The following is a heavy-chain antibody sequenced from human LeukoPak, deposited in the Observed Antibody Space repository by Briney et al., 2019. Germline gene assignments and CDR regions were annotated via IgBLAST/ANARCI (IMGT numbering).Heavy chain of an antibody. CDR1: GFTFSSYW. V-gene: IGHV3-7*01. CDR3: ALGAIGYCSGGSCYPY. J-gene: IGHJ4*02. D-gene: IGHD2-15*01. CDR2: IKQDGSEK. Sequence: PGGSLRLSCAASGFTFSSYWMSWVRQAPGKGLEWVANIKQDGSEKYYVDSVKGRFTISRDNAKNSLYLQMNSLRAEDTAVYYCALGAIGYCSGGSCYPYWGQGTLVTVSS.